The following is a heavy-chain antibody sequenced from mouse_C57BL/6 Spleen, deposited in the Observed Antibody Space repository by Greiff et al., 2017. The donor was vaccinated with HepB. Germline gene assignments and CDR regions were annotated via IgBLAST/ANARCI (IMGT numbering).Heavy chain of an antibody. J-gene: IGHJ4*01. CDR3: AGDYYGSRPYYAMDY. CDR2: IYPGDGDT. D-gene: IGHD1-1*01. CDR1: GYAFSSSW. Sequence: VMLVESGPELVKPGASVKISCKASGYAFSSSWMNWVKQRPGKGLEWIGRIYPGDGDTNYNGKFKGKATLTADKSSSTAYMQLSSLTSEDSAVYFCAGDYYGSRPYYAMDYWGQGTSVTVSS. V-gene: IGHV1-82*01.